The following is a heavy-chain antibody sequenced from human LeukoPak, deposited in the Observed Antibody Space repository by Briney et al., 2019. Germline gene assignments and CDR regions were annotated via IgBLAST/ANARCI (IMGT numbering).Heavy chain of an antibody. D-gene: IGHD4/OR15-4a*01. J-gene: IGHJ4*02. Sequence: PGGSLRLSCAASGFIFNKHAMSWVRQAPGKGLEWVSGLSGSGSSTDYADSVKGRFTVSRDNSKNTLFLQMNSLRAEDTAKYYCAKERDYGPADYWGQGTLVTVSS. V-gene: IGHV3-23*01. CDR3: AKERDYGPADY. CDR1: GFIFNKHA. CDR2: LSGSGSST.